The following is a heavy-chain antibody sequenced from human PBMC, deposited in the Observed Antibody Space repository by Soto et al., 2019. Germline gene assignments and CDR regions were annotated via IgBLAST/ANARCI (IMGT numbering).Heavy chain of an antibody. Sequence: QVQLVQSGAEVKKPGSSVKVSCKASGGTFSSYAISWVRQAPGQGLEWMGGIIPIFGTANYAQKFQGRVTITADKSTSTAYMELSSLRFEDTAVYYCARGRRAIFGVVIIRGPFDYWGQGTLVTVSS. CDR2: IIPIFGTA. V-gene: IGHV1-69*06. CDR3: ARGRRAIFGVVIIRGPFDY. D-gene: IGHD3-3*01. CDR1: GGTFSSYA. J-gene: IGHJ4*02.